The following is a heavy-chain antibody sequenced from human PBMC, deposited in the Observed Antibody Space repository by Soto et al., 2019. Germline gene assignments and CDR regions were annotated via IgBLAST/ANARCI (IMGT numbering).Heavy chain of an antibody. Sequence: QVQLQESGPGLVKPSQTLSLTCTVSGGSISSGGYYWSWIRQHPGKGLEWIGYIYYSGSTYYNPSLKSRVTISVDTSKNQFSMKLTSVTAADTAVYYCARNYGSGRYYFDYWGQGTLVTVSS. V-gene: IGHV4-31*03. CDR2: IYYSGST. CDR3: ARNYGSGRYYFDY. CDR1: GGSISSGGYY. J-gene: IGHJ4*02. D-gene: IGHD3-10*01.